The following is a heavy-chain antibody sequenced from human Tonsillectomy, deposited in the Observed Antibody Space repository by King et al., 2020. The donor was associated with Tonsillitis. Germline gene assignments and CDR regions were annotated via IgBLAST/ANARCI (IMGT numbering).Heavy chain of an antibody. D-gene: IGHD6-13*01. J-gene: IGHJ3*02. Sequence: QLVQSGAGVKRPGESLKISCKASGYSFTNYWIGWVRQMPGKGLEWMGIIYPGDSDTRYSPSFQGHVTISGDKSITTAYLQWSSLEASDTAMYFCARYGGRAATAVAFDIWGQGTMVTVSS. CDR2: IYPGDSDT. V-gene: IGHV5-51*01. CDR1: GYSFTNYW. CDR3: ARYGGRAATAVAFDI.